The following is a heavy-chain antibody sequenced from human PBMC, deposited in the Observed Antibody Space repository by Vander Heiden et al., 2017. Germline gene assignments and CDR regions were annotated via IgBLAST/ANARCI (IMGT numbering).Heavy chain of an antibody. CDR3: ARDLYYYGSGSYRGNWFDP. D-gene: IGHD3-10*01. Sequence: EVQLVESGGGLVQPGGSLRLSCAASGFTFSSYWMHWVRQGPGKGLVWVSRINSDGSSTSYADSVKGRFTISRDNAKNTLYLQMNSLRAEDTAVYYCARDLYYYGSGSYRGNWFDPWGQGTLVTVSS. CDR2: INSDGSST. V-gene: IGHV3-74*01. J-gene: IGHJ5*02. CDR1: GFTFSSYW.